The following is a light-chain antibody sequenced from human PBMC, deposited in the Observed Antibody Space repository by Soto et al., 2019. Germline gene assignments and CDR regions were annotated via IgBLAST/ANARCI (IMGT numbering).Light chain of an antibody. J-gene: IGLJ2*01. CDR3: NSYAGSNNLV. CDR2: DVS. V-gene: IGLV2-8*01. Sequence: QSVLTQPPSASGSPGQSVTISCTGTSSDVGGYNYVSWYQQHPGKAPKLMIYDVSKRPSGVPDRFSGSKSGNTASLTVAGLQVEDEADYYCNSYAGSNNLVFGGGTQLTVL. CDR1: SSDVGGYNY.